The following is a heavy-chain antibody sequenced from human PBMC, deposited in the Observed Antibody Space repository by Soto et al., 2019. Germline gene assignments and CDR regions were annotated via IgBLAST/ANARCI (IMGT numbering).Heavy chain of an antibody. CDR2: IYSGGST. D-gene: IGHD4-17*01. J-gene: IGHJ3*02. V-gene: IGHV3-66*01. Sequence: VQLVESGGGLVQPGGSLRLSCAASGFTVSSNYMSWVRQAPGKGLEWVSVIYSGGSTYYADSVKGRFTISRDNSKNTLYLQMNSLRAEDTAVYYCARVRPPDAFDIWGQGTMVTVSS. CDR1: GFTVSSNY. CDR3: ARVRPPDAFDI.